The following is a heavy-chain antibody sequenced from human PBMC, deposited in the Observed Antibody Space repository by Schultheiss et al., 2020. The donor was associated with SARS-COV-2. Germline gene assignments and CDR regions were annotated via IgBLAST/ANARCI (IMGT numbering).Heavy chain of an antibody. Sequence: ASVKVSCKASGYSFTSYDINWVRQATGQGLEWMGWMNPNSGGTNYAQKVQGRVTMTTDTSTTTAYMELHSLRSEDTAVYYCARERSYYDSSGYYRPNDFYYGMHVWGQGTTVTVSS. J-gene: IGHJ6*02. CDR1: GYSFTSYD. CDR3: ARERSYYDSSGYYRPNDFYYGMHV. CDR2: MNPNSGGT. V-gene: IGHV1-8*02. D-gene: IGHD3-22*01.